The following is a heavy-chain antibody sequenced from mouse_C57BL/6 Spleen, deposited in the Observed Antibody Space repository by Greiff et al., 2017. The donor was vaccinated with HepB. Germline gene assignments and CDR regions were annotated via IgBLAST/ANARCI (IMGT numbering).Heavy chain of an antibody. CDR2: IYPGSGST. CDR3: ARGFIPTVVHFDY. J-gene: IGHJ2*01. Sequence: QVQLQQPGAELVKPGASVKMSCKASGYTFTSYWITWVKQRPGQGLEWIGDIYPGSGSTNYNEKFKSKATLTVDTSSSTAYMQLSSLTSEDSAVYYCARGFIPTVVHFDYWGQGTTLTVSS. D-gene: IGHD1-1*01. V-gene: IGHV1-55*01. CDR1: GYTFTSYW.